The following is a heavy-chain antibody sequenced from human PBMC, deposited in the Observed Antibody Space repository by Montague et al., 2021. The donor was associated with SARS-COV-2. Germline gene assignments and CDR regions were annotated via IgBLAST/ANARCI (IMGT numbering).Heavy chain of an antibody. Sequence: SLRLSWAASGFTFSSHGMYWVRQPPGKGLEWVSEIHGRGDGTYYADSVKGRFTISRDNSKNTLYLQMNSLRVEDTAVYYCARDQNHGMDVWGQGTSVIVSS. D-gene: IGHD1-14*01. V-gene: IGHV3-23*01. CDR3: ARDQNHGMDV. CDR1: GFTFSSHG. J-gene: IGHJ6*02. CDR2: IHGRGDGT.